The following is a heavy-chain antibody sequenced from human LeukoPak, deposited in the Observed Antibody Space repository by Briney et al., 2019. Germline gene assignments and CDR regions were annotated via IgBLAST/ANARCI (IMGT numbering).Heavy chain of an antibody. CDR3: AKEGYCSGGGCYYFDY. CDR1: GFTFSSYA. V-gene: IGHV3-23*01. J-gene: IGHJ4*02. CDR2: ISGSGGST. D-gene: IGHD2-15*01. Sequence: GGSLRLSCAASGFTFSSYAMSWVRQAPGKGLEWVSAISGSGGSTYYADSVKGRFTISGDNSKNTLYLQMNSLGAEDTAVYYCAKEGYCSGGGCYYFDYWGQGTLVTVSS.